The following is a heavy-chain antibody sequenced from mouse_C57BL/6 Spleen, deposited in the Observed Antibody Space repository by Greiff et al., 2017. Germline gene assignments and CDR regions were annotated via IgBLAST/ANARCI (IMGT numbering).Heavy chain of an antibody. CDR3: ARTTVVAGDY. V-gene: IGHV5-17*01. D-gene: IGHD1-1*01. CDR1: GFTFSDYG. Sequence: EVKLVESGGGLVKPGGSLKLSCAASGFTFSDYGMHWVRQAPEKGLEWVAYISSGSSTIYYADTVKGRFTISRDNAKNTLFLQMTSLRSEDTAMYYCARTTVVAGDYWGQGTSVTVSS. J-gene: IGHJ4*01. CDR2: ISSGSSTI.